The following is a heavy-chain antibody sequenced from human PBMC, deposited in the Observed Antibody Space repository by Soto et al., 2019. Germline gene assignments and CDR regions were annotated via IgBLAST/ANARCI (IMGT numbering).Heavy chain of an antibody. D-gene: IGHD2-8*01. CDR2: IFWDDDI. CDR1: GFSLRTTGVG. Sequence: QITLKESGPMLVKPTQTLTLTCSFSGFSLRTTGVGVAWIRQPPGKALEWRTLIFWDDDIRYSPSLKTRLTSTQAVSQNQVALAVTNMDPVDTATYYWAYLSPYAMTFYFASWGQGDPVTVSS. J-gene: IGHJ4*02. V-gene: IGHV2-5*02. CDR3: AYLSPYAMTFYFAS.